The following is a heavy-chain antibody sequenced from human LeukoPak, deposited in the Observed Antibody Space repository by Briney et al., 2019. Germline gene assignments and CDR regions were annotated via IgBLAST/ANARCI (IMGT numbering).Heavy chain of an antibody. J-gene: IGHJ3*02. D-gene: IGHD3-22*01. V-gene: IGHV1-2*06. CDR2: INPNSGGT. CDR1: GYTFTGYY. CDR3: ARDDYYDSSGHLFDI. Sequence: ASVKVSCKASGYTFTGYYMHWVRQAPGQRLEWMGRINPNSGGTNYAQKFQGRVTMTRDTSISTAYMERSRLRSDDTAVYYCARDDYYDSSGHLFDIWGQGTMVTVSS.